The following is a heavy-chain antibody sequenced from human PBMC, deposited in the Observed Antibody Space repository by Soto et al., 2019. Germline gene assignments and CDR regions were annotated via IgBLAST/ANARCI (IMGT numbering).Heavy chain of an antibody. D-gene: IGHD1-26*01. CDR2: IYCSGSA. V-gene: IGHV4-39*07. J-gene: IGHJ4*02. CDR3: ARGLISGSHYSGGWYYFDS. Sequence: PSETLSLTCTVSGGSISRSSYYWGWIRQPPGKGMEWIGSIYCSGSANYNPSLKSRVTISVHTSSSQFSLELSSVTAADTAVYYCARGLISGSHYSGGWYYFDSWGQGTQVTVSS. CDR1: GGSISRSSYY.